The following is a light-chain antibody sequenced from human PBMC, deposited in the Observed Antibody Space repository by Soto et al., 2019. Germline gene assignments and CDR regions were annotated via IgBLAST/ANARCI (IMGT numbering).Light chain of an antibody. V-gene: IGKV3-15*01. CDR3: QKRSSWPLT. J-gene: IGKJ4*01. CDR2: GES. CDR1: QSVSSN. Sequence: EIVLTQSPATLSLSPGESATLSCRASQSVSSNLAWYQQKPGQAPRLLIYGESTRATGIPDRFSGSGSGTELTLTISRLQSEDFAVYYCQKRSSWPLTCGGGTKVDIK.